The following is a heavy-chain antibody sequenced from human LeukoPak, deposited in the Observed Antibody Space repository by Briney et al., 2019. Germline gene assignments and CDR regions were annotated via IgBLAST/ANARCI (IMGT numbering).Heavy chain of an antibody. Sequence: ASVKVSCKASGYTFTGYYMHWVRQAPGQGLEWMGWINPNSGGTNYAQKFQGRVTMTRDTSISTAYMELRSLRSDDTAVYYCARKIVGGYSYGYYWFDPWGQGTLVTVSS. CDR2: INPNSGGT. J-gene: IGHJ5*02. CDR3: ARKIVGGYSYGYYWFDP. CDR1: GYTFTGYY. V-gene: IGHV1-2*02. D-gene: IGHD5-18*01.